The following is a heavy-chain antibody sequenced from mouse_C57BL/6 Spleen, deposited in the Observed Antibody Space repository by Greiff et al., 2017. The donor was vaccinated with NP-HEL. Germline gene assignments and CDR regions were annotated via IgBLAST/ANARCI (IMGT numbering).Heavy chain of an antibody. V-gene: IGHV1-26*01. CDR1: GYTFTDYY. D-gene: IGHD2-4*01. J-gene: IGHJ4*01. CDR3: ARGGYYDYPYYAMDY. Sequence: VQLQQSGPELVKPGASVKISCKASGYTFTDYYMNWVKQSHGKSLEWIGDINPNNGGTSYNQKFKGKATLTVDKSSSTAYMELRSLTSEDSAVYYCARGGYYDYPYYAMDYWGQGTSVTVSS. CDR2: INPNNGGT.